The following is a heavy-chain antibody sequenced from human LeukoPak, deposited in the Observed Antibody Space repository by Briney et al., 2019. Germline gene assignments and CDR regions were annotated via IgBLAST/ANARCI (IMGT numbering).Heavy chain of an antibody. V-gene: IGHV4-34*01. J-gene: IGHJ6*03. CDR1: GGSFSGYY. D-gene: IGHD2-2*01. CDR2: INHSGST. CDR3: ARVGGCKSTSCSWKYYNYYMDV. Sequence: SETLSLTCAVYGGSFSGYYWSWIRQPPGKGLEWIGEINHSGSTNYNPSLKSRVTISTDASKSQFSLKLSSVTAADTAVYYCARVGGCKSTSCSWKYYNYYMDVWGKGTTVTVSS.